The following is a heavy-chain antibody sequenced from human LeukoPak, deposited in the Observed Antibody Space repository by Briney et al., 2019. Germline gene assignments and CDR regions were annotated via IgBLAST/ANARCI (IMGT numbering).Heavy chain of an antibody. CDR2: ISGSTTFM. J-gene: IGHJ3*01. D-gene: IGHD2-2*01. CDR1: GFTFSSYT. Sequence: GGSLRLSCAASGFTFSSYTMNWVRQAPGKGLEWVSSISGSTTFMYYADSVKGRFTISRDTAKNSLFLRMNSLRAEDTAVYYCARMYHAFDFWGQGTMVTVSS. V-gene: IGHV3-21*01. CDR3: ARMYHAFDF.